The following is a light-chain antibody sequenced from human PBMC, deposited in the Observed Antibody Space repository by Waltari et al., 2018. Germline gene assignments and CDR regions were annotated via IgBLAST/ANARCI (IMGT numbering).Light chain of an antibody. V-gene: IGLV2-11*01. CDR2: DVT. CDR3: CSYAGSDTYV. J-gene: IGLJ1*01. Sequence: QSALTQPRSVSGSPGQSVAISCTGTSSDVGGYNYVSWYQQHPGKAPKIISYDVTKRPSGVPDRFSGSKSGNTASLTISGLQAEDEADYYCCSYAGSDTYVFGTGTEVTVL. CDR1: SSDVGGYNY.